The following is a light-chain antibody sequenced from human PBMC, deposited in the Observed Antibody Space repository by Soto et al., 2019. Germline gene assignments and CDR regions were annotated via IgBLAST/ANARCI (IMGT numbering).Light chain of an antibody. J-gene: IGLJ2*01. CDR3: TSYTSSSTRGV. CDR1: SSDVGGYNY. CDR2: DVS. Sequence: QSALTQPASVSGSPGQSITISCTGTSSDVGGYNYVSWYQQHPGKAPKLMIYDVSSRPSGVSNRFSGSKSGNTASLTISGLQDEEEADYYCTSYTSSSTRGVFGGGTKLTVL. V-gene: IGLV2-14*03.